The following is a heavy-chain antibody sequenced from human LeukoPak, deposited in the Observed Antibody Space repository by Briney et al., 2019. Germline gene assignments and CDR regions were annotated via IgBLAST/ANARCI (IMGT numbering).Heavy chain of an antibody. CDR3: ARRGGSRGWGAFDI. D-gene: IGHD6-19*01. V-gene: IGHV3-23*01. CDR1: GFTFTNYV. Sequence: QPGGSLRLSCAASGFTFTNYVMNWVRQAPGKGLEWVSSITGTADKTYDADSVKGRFTISRDNSKSTLSLQMSSLRVEDTAIYYCARRGGSRGWGAFDIWGQGTIVTVSS. J-gene: IGHJ3*02. CDR2: ITGTADKT.